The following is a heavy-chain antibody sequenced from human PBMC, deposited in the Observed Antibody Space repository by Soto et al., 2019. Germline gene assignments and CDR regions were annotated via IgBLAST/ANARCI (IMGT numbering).Heavy chain of an antibody. CDR2: ISSIFSTI. D-gene: IGHD2-15*01. V-gene: IGHV3-11*01. CDR3: ARRGSWSGGRVY. Sequence: GGSLRLSCAASGFTFSDYYMIWIRQAPVNGLEFVSYISSIFSTIYYADSVKGRFTISRYNAKNSLYLQMNSLRAEDTAVYYCARRGSWSGGRVYWGQGTLVTVSS. CDR1: GFTFSDYY. J-gene: IGHJ4*02.